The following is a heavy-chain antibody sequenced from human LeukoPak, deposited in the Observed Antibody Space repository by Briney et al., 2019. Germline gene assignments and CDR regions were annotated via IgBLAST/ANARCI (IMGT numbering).Heavy chain of an antibody. J-gene: IGHJ3*02. CDR3: ARERSVAGSDAFDI. V-gene: IGHV4-59*01. Sequence: SETLSLTCSVSGGSISSYYWSWIRQTPGKGLEWIGYIYYGGGANYNPSLKRRVTISVDTPKNQFSLQLSYVTLLCKAVYYCARERSVAGSDAFDIWGQGTMVTVSS. D-gene: IGHD6-19*01. CDR2: IYYGGGA. CDR1: GGSISSYY.